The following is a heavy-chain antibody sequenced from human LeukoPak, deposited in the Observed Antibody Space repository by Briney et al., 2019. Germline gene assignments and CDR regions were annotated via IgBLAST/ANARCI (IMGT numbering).Heavy chain of an antibody. V-gene: IGHV3-7*01. CDR2: IKKDGSEK. CDR3: ARGTMVRGVFWFDP. CDR1: GFTFSSYW. D-gene: IGHD3-10*01. J-gene: IGHJ5*02. Sequence: GGSLRLSCAASGFTFSSYWMSWVRQAPGKGLEWVANIKKDGSEKYYVDSVKGRFTISRDNAKNSLYLQMNSLRAEDTAVYYCARGTMVRGVFWFDPWGQGTLVTVSS.